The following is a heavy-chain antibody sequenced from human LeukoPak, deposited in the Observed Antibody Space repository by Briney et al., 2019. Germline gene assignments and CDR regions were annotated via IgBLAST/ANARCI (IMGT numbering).Heavy chain of an antibody. CDR1: SGSFSGYY. V-gene: IGHV4-34*01. Sequence: PETLSLTCAVYSGSFSGYYWSWIRQPPGKGLEWIGEINHSGSTNYNPSLKSRVTISVDTSKNQFSLKLSSVTAADTAVYYCARGRYYDSGSYKSYYYYMDVWGKGTTVTVSS. CDR2: INHSGST. D-gene: IGHD3-10*01. J-gene: IGHJ6*03. CDR3: ARGRYYDSGSYKSYYYYMDV.